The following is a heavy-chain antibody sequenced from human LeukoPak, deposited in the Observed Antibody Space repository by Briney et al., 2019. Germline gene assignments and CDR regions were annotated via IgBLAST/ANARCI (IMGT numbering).Heavy chain of an antibody. J-gene: IGHJ4*02. CDR1: GFTFNEYA. D-gene: IGHD3-22*01. CDR2: ISERGDRT. V-gene: IGHV3-23*01. CDR3: AKRGYYDSSGFSPLTY. Sequence: PGGSLRLSCAASGFTFNEYAMNWVRQAPGKGLEWVSGISERGDRTSPAASVKGRFTISRDNSRNILYLQMNSLRADDTAVYYCAKRGYYDSSGFSPLTYWGQGTLVTVSS.